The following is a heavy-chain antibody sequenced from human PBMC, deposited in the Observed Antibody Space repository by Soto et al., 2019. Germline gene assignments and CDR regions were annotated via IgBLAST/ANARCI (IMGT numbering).Heavy chain of an antibody. CDR1: GGSVNSGSYY. CDR3: ARDYRGTALRFDY. V-gene: IGHV4-61*01. D-gene: IGHD3-10*01. J-gene: IGHJ4*02. Sequence: PSETLSLTCTVSGGSVNSGSYYWSWIRQPPGKGLEWIGYVYYSGSTKYNPSLKSRVTISVDTSNNQFSLNLNSVTAADTAVYYCARDYRGTALRFDYWGLGNLVPVS. CDR2: VYYSGST.